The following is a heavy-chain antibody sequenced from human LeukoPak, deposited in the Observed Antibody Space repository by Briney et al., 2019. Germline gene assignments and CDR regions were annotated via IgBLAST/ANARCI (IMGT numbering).Heavy chain of an antibody. CDR1: GFSFRDYY. Sequence: KPGGSLRLSCEGSGFSFRDYYMSWIRQTPGKGLEWVSYTSNSGTDTNYADSVKGRFTISRDNAKNSLYLQMNSLRAEDTALYYCARHYYDSRYPTSGYYMDVWGKGTTVTVSS. V-gene: IGHV3-11*03. D-gene: IGHD3-22*01. J-gene: IGHJ6*03. CDR3: ARHYYDSRYPTSGYYMDV. CDR2: TSNSGTDT.